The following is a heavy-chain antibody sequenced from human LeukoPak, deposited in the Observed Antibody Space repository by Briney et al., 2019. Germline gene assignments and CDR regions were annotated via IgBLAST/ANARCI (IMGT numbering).Heavy chain of an antibody. Sequence: ASVKVSCKTSGYTFTTFGINWVRQAPGQGLAWMGWISPYNGNTNYAQKLQGRVTMTTDTSTNTAYVELRSLRSDDTAVYYCARDKGRAYSYGYVDYWGQRTLVTVS. J-gene: IGHJ4*02. CDR1: GYTFTTFG. V-gene: IGHV1-18*01. D-gene: IGHD5-18*01. CDR3: ARDKGRAYSYGYVDY. CDR2: ISPYNGNT.